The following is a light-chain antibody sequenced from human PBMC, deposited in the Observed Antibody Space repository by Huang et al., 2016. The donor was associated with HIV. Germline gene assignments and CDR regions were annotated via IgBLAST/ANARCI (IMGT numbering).Light chain of an antibody. J-gene: IGKJ4*01. Sequence: DIKMTQSPSSLSASVGDRVTITCQASQDITNYLNWYQHKPGRAPKLLIYDSSNLETGVPSRFSGSGSGTDFTFTISILQPEDIATYYCQQYDNLPLTFGGGTKVEIK. CDR3: QQYDNLPLT. CDR2: DSS. V-gene: IGKV1-33*01. CDR1: QDITNY.